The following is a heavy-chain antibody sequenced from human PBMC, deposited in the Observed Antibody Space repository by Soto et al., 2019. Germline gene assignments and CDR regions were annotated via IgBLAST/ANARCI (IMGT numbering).Heavy chain of an antibody. CDR3: ADPQNPEYYCGSGSYSPFAC. D-gene: IGHD3-10*01. Sequence: EVQLLESGGGLVQPGGSLRLSCAASGFTFSSYAMSWVRQAPGKGLEWVSAISGSGGSTYYADSVKGRFTISRDNSKNPPERQMNSLKATDTAVYYCADPQNPEYYCGSGSYSPFACRGQVTLGYVSS. V-gene: IGHV3-23*01. J-gene: IGHJ4*02. CDR1: GFTFSSYA. CDR2: ISGSGGST.